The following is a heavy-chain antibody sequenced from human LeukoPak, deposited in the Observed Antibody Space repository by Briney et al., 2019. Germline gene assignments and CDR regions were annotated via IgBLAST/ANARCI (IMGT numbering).Heavy chain of an antibody. D-gene: IGHD3-10*01. J-gene: IGHJ4*02. CDR3: ARLIMVRGVIRPDY. V-gene: IGHV4-4*07. Sequence: SETLSLTCTVSGGSISSYYWSWIRQPAGKGLEWIGRIYTSGSTNYNPSLKSRVTMSVDTSKNQFSLKLSSVTAADTAVYYCARLIMVRGVIRPDYWGQGTLVTVSS. CDR2: IYTSGST. CDR1: GGSISSYY.